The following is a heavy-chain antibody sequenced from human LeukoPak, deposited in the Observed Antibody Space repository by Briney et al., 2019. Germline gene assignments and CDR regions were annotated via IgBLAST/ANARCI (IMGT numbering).Heavy chain of an antibody. Sequence: GGSLTLTRAASGFTFISYAMSWVRQAPGQGLEWVSTISGSGGSTYYADSVKGRFTISRDDSKNTLYLQMNSLRAEDTAVYYCAKDGLWPEGGNWFNTWGERNLVTVSS. V-gene: IGHV3-23*01. D-gene: IGHD3-16*01. CDR3: AKDGLWPEGGNWFNT. CDR1: GFTFISYA. J-gene: IGHJ5*02. CDR2: ISGSGGST.